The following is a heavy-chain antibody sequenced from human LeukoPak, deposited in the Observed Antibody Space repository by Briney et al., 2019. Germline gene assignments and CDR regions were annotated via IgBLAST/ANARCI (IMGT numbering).Heavy chain of an antibody. J-gene: IGHJ4*01. CDR1: GFSLNNAW. V-gene: IGHV3-15*01. CDR2: IKTKADGEKT. Sequence: PGGSLRLSRAASGFSLNNAWMNWVRPAPGKGVEWVGLIKTKADGEKTDYAAPVKGRLTISRDDSKNTLYLQMNSLKTQDSAVYYGTTLWYSYHSFDYWGHGTLVTVSS. CDR3: TTLWYSYHSFDY. D-gene: IGHD3-22*01.